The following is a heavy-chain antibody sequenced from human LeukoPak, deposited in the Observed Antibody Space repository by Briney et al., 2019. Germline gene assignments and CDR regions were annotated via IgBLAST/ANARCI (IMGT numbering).Heavy chain of an antibody. CDR3: ARVGEGVFDP. Sequence: PWETLSLTCTVSGGSISSYYWSWIRQPPGKGLEGIGYIYYSGSTNYNPSLKSRVTISVDTSKNQFSLKLSSVTAADTAVYYCARVGEGVFDPWGQGTLVTVSS. CDR2: IYYSGST. V-gene: IGHV4-59*01. J-gene: IGHJ5*02. CDR1: GGSISSYY. D-gene: IGHD1-26*01.